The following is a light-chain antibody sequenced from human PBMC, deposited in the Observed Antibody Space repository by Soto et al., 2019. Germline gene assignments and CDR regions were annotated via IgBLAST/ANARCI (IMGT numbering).Light chain of an antibody. J-gene: IGLJ1*01. V-gene: IGLV2-14*03. CDR2: DVN. Sequence: QSALTQPASVSGSPGQSITISFTGTSSDVGGYNYVSWYQQHPGKAPKVMIYDVNNRPSGVSNRFSGSKSGKTASLTISGIQAEDAADYDCSSYTSSSSYVFGTRTKVTVL. CDR1: SSDVGGYNY. CDR3: SSYTSSSSYV.